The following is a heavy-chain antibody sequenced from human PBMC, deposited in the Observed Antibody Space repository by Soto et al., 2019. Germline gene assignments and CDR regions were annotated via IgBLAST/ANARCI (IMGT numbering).Heavy chain of an antibody. Sequence: QITLKESGPTLVKPTQTLTLTCTFSGFSLSTSGVDVGWIRQPPGKALEWLALIYWDDDKRYKPSLKSRLTITEGTSRNQVVLTMTNMDPLDTATYYCAHRRPYSNSPEYFFDYWGQGTLVTVSS. V-gene: IGHV2-5*02. D-gene: IGHD6-6*01. J-gene: IGHJ4*02. CDR2: IYWDDDK. CDR1: GFSLSTSGVD. CDR3: AHRRPYSNSPEYFFDY.